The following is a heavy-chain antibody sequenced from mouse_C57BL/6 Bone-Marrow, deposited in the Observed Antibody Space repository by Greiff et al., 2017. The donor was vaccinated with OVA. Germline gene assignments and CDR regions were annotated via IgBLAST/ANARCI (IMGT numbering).Heavy chain of an antibody. Sequence: QVHVKQPGAELVKPGASVKMSCKASGYTFTSYWITWVKQRPGQGLEWIGDIYPGSGSTNYNEKFKSKATLTVDTSSSTAYMQLSSLTSEDSAVYYCARCGNYVAWFAYWGQGTLVTVSA. CDR1: GYTFTSYW. J-gene: IGHJ3*01. CDR3: ARCGNYVAWFAY. V-gene: IGHV1-55*01. D-gene: IGHD2-1*01. CDR2: IYPGSGST.